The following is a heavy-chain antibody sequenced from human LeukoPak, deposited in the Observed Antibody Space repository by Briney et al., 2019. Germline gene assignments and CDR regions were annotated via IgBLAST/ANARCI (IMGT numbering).Heavy chain of an antibody. Sequence: GESLKISCKGSGYSFTSYWIGWVRQMPGKGLEWMGIIYPGDSDTRYSPSFQGQVTISADKSISTAYLQWSSLKASDTAIYYCARHTLDSSGWPPIDYWGQGTLVTVSS. D-gene: IGHD6-19*01. CDR2: IYPGDSDT. CDR1: GYSFTSYW. CDR3: ARHTLDSSGWPPIDY. J-gene: IGHJ4*02. V-gene: IGHV5-51*01.